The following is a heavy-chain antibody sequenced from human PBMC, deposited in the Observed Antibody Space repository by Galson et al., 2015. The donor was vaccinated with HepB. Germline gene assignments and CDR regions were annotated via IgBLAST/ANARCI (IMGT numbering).Heavy chain of an antibody. CDR3: VKGSRYQLPNPFDF. V-gene: IGHV3-23*01. D-gene: IGHD2-2*01. CDR1: GFIFTNYA. CDR2: FSAGAYST. J-gene: IGHJ4*02. Sequence: SLRLSCAASGFIFTNYAMTWVRQAPGKGLEWVSSFSAGAYSTYYADSLKGRLTISRDNSKNTLYLQMNSLRAEDTALYYCVKGSRYQLPNPFDFWGQGTLVTVSS.